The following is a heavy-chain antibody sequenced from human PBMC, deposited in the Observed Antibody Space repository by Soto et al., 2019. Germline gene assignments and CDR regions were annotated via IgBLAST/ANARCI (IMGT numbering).Heavy chain of an antibody. Sequence: LSLTCTVSGGSISSSSCHWGWIRQPPGKGLEWIASIKYSGTTFYNPSLKSRVTLSVDTSKNQFALKLSSVTAAETAVYYCARLSVLRYFANDDYWGQGTLVTVSS. V-gene: IGHV4-39*01. CDR1: GGSISSSSCH. D-gene: IGHD3-9*01. CDR3: ARLSVLRYFANDDY. J-gene: IGHJ4*02. CDR2: IKYSGTT.